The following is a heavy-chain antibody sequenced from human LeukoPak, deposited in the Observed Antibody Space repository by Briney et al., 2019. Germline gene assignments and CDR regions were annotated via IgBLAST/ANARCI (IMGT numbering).Heavy chain of an antibody. CDR1: GGSISSSSYF. Sequence: PSETLSLTCTVSGGSISSSSYFWGWIRQSPGRGLEWIASIHYNGNTYYNPSLKSRVTISIDTSKNQFSLKLSSVTVADTAVYYRARPLASTTIYTWFDPWGQGSLVTVSS. D-gene: IGHD2-2*01. V-gene: IGHV4-39*01. CDR3: ARPLASTTIYTWFDP. CDR2: IHYNGNT. J-gene: IGHJ5*02.